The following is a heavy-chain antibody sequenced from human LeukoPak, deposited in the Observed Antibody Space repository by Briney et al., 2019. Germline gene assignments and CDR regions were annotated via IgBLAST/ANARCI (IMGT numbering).Heavy chain of an antibody. D-gene: IGHD2-21*02. CDR3: ARRADCGGDCYSVFDY. Sequence: PSETLSLTCTVSGGSISSSSYYWGWIRQPPGKGLEWIGSIYYSGSTYHNPSLKSRVTISVDTSKNQFSLKLSSVTAADTAVYYCARRADCGGDCYSVFDYWGQGTLVTVSS. J-gene: IGHJ4*02. CDR1: GGSISSSSYY. CDR2: IYYSGST. V-gene: IGHV4-39*01.